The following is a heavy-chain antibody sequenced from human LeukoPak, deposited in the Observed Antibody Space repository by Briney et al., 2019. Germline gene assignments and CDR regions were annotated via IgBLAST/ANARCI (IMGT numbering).Heavy chain of an antibody. D-gene: IGHD3-22*01. CDR3: AGQTYYYDSSGYYYFDY. Sequence: ASVKVSCKASGYTFTSYYMHWVRQAPGQGLEWMGIINPSGGSTSYAQKFQGRVTMTRDMSTSTVYMELSSLRSEDTAVYYCAGQTYYYDSSGYYYFDYWGQGTLVTVSS. V-gene: IGHV1-46*01. CDR1: GYTFTSYY. CDR2: INPSGGST. J-gene: IGHJ4*02.